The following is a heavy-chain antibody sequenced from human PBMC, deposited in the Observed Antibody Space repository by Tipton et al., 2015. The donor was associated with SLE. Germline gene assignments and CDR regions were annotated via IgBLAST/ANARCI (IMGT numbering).Heavy chain of an antibody. CDR1: GFTFSSYS. CDR3: AKAENGSWPEYFQH. J-gene: IGHJ1*01. V-gene: IGHV3-21*01. CDR2: ISSSSSYI. D-gene: IGHD6-13*01. Sequence: SLRLSCAASGFTFSSYSMNWVRQAPGKGLEWVSSISSSSSYIYYADSVKGRFTISRDNAKNSLYLQMNSLRAEDTAVYYCAKAENGSWPEYFQHWGQGTLVTVSS.